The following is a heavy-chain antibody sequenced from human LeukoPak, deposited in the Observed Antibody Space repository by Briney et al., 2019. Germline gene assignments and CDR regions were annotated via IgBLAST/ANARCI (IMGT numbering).Heavy chain of an antibody. Sequence: GGSLRLSCAASEFTFSGYWMHWVRQTPGKGLVWASRINGDGSSTTYADYADSVKGRFTISRDNAKNTLYLQMNSLRAEDTAVYYCARAPTNWVYFDSWGQGTLVTVSS. J-gene: IGHJ4*02. CDR1: EFTFSGYW. V-gene: IGHV3-74*01. CDR2: INGDGSST. D-gene: IGHD7-27*01. CDR3: ARAPTNWVYFDS.